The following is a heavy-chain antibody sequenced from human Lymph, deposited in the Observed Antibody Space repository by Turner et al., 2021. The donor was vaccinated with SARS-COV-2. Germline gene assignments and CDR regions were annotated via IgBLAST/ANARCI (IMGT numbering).Heavy chain of an antibody. J-gene: IGHJ3*02. Sequence: EMQLVESGGGLVQPGGSLRLSCAASGITVSSNYMSWVRQAPGKGLEWVSVIYSGGSTFYADSVKGRFTISRDKSKNTLYLQMNSLRAEDTAVYYCARDFREGAFDIWGQGTMVTISS. V-gene: IGHV3-66*01. D-gene: IGHD3-10*01. CDR2: IYSGGST. CDR1: GITVSSNY. CDR3: ARDFREGAFDI.